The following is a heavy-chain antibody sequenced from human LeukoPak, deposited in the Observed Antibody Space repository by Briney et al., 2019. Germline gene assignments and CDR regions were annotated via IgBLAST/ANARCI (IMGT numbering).Heavy chain of an antibody. V-gene: IGHV1-69*01. CDR2: IIPVFGSA. CDR3: ARDGKYQLLFNGMDV. J-gene: IGHJ6*04. Sequence: GSSLKVSCKVFLGTFSSYAISWVRQAPAQGLEWMGWIIPVFGSAKYAQKFQGRGTITADESTTTAYMELRSLRSEDAAIYYCARDGKYQLLFNGMDVWGKGTTVTVSS. CDR1: LGTFSSYA. D-gene: IGHD2-2*01.